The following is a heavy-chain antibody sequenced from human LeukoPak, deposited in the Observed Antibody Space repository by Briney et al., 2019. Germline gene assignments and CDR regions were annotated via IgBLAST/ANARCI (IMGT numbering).Heavy chain of an antibody. D-gene: IGHD1-26*01. J-gene: IGHJ4*02. V-gene: IGHV3-64*01. CDR2: ISSNGGST. CDR3: AAGGATMGLDY. Sequence: GGSLRLSCAASGSTFSSYAMHWVRQAPGKGLEYVSAISSNGGSTYYANSVKGRFTISRDNSKNTLYLQMGSLRAEDMAVYYCAAGGATMGLDYWGQGTLVTVSS. CDR1: GSTFSSYA.